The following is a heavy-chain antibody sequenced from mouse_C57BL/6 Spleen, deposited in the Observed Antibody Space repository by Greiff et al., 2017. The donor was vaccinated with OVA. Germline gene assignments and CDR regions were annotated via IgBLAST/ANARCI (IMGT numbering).Heavy chain of an antibody. Sequence: QVQLQQPGAELVKPGASVKLSCKASGYTFTSYWMQWVKQRPGQGLEWIGEIDPSDSYTNYNQKFKGKAALTVDTSSSTAYMQLSSLTSEDSAVYYCARGVYYGSSYEFAYWGQGTLVTVSA. J-gene: IGHJ3*01. D-gene: IGHD1-1*01. CDR3: ARGVYYGSSYEFAY. V-gene: IGHV1-50*01. CDR2: IDPSDSYT. CDR1: GYTFTSYW.